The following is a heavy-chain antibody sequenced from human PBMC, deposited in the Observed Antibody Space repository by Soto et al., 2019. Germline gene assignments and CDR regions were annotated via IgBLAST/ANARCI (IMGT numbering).Heavy chain of an antibody. CDR3: ATYSSSSGVFAY. CDR2: IIPIFGTA. Sequence: SVKVSCKASGGTFSSYAISWVRQAPGQRLEWMGGIIPIFGTANYAQRFQGRVTITADESTSTAYMELSSLRSEDTAVYYCATYSSSSGVFAYWGQGTLVTVSS. V-gene: IGHV1-69*13. J-gene: IGHJ4*02. D-gene: IGHD6-6*01. CDR1: GGTFSSYA.